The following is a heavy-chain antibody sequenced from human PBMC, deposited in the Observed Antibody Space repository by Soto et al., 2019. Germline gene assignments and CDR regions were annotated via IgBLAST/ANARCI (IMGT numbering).Heavy chain of an antibody. J-gene: IGHJ5*01. D-gene: IGHD1-26*01. V-gene: IGHV3-30*03. CDR2: ISYDGSNK. CDR3: ALEVGATWFDY. CDR1: GFTFSSYG. Sequence: QVQLVESGGGVVQPGRSLRLSCAASGFTFSSYGMHWVRQAPGKGLEWVAVISYDGSNKYYADSVKGRFTISRDNSKNTLYLQMNSLRAEHTAVYYCALEVGATWFDYWGQETLVTVSS.